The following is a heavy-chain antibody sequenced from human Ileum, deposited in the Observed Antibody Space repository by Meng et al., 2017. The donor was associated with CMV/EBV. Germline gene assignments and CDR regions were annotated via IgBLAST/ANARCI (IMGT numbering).Heavy chain of an antibody. CDR1: GESVSSNSAA. D-gene: IGHD6-19*01. V-gene: IGHV6-1*01. J-gene: IGHJ4*02. CDR2: IYYRSTWTG. CDR3: AREYRGGWWD. Sequence: SETLSLTCAISGESVSSNSAAGNWIRQSPSRGLEWVARIYYRSTWTGEYAITMRGRVTSNPDTSKNQFSLQLDSMTPEYTAIYYFAREYRGGWWDWGQGTLVTVSS.